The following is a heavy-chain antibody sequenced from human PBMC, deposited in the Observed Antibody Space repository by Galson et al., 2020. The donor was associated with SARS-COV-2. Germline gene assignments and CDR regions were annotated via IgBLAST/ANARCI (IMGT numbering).Heavy chain of an antibody. CDR1: SASVYSSSYY. V-gene: IGHV4-30-4*01. J-gene: IGHJ5*01. CDR2: IYYGGSS. CDR3: TRARKDLRFYDVACRASSWIDS. Sequence: SQTLSLTSTVSSASVYSSSYYWNRLRQPPGKGLEWIRYIYYGGSSYYRPSLKNRLRLLLDSSQNQFSLTLSSMTAAATAVYYCTRARKDLRFYDVACRASSWIDSWGHGTLLTVSS. D-gene: IGHD2-2*01.